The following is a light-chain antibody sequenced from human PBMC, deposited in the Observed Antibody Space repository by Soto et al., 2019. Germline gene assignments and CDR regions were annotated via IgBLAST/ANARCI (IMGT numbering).Light chain of an antibody. CDR1: QSVSNNY. Sequence: IVLTHSPGTLSLSPWEIATLSCRASQSVSNNYLAWYQQKPGQAPRLLIYAASSRATGIPDRFSGSGSGTDFTLTISRLEPEDFAVYYCQQYGGSPPLFTFGPATKVDIK. CDR2: AAS. CDR3: QQYGGSPPLFT. J-gene: IGKJ3*01. V-gene: IGKV3-20*01.